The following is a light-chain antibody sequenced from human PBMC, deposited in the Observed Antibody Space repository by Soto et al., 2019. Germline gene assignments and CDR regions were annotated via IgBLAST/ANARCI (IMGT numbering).Light chain of an antibody. Sequence: DIVMTQSPNSLAVSLGERATINCKSSQSVLYSSNNKNYLAWYQQKPGQPPKLLIYWASTRESGVPDRFSGSWSGTDFTLTISSLQAEDVAVYYCHQFYSVPFTFGPGTEVDIK. CDR3: HQFYSVPFT. V-gene: IGKV4-1*01. CDR1: QSVLYSSNNKNY. J-gene: IGKJ3*01. CDR2: WAS.